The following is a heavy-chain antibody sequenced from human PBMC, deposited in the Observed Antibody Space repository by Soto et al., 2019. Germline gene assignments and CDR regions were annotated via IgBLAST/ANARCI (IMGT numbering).Heavy chain of an antibody. CDR1: GGTFSSYA. Sequence: QVQLVQSGAEVKKPGSSVKVSCKASGGTFSSYAISWVRQAPGQGLEWMGGIIPIFGTANYAQKFQGRVTITADESMSTAYMELSSLRSEDTAVYYCVTKSNHYYDSSGYLVHWGQGTLVTVSS. J-gene: IGHJ4*02. CDR2: IIPIFGTA. D-gene: IGHD3-22*01. V-gene: IGHV1-69*01. CDR3: VTKSNHYYDSSGYLVH.